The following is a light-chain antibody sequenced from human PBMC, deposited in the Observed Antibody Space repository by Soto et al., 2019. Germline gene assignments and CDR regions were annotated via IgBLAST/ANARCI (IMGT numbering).Light chain of an antibody. CDR1: SSDVGDYNY. Sequence: QSVLTQPASVSGSPGKSITISCTGASSDVGDYNYVSWYQEHPGQVPKLIIFEVTTRPSGVSDRFSGSRSGNTASLTISGLQAEDEADYYCLSHTGSRTLFGGGTKLTVL. CDR2: EVT. J-gene: IGLJ3*02. V-gene: IGLV2-14*01. CDR3: LSHTGSRTL.